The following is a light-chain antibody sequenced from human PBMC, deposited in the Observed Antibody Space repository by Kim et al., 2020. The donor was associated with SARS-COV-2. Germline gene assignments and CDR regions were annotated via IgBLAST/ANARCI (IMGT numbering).Light chain of an antibody. Sequence: SPGERATRSCRASQSVSSSYLAWYQQKPGQAPRLLIYGASSRATGIPDRFSGRGSGTDFTLTISRLEPEDFAVYYCQQYGSSPWTFGQGTKVEIK. J-gene: IGKJ1*01. CDR1: QSVSSSY. V-gene: IGKV3-20*01. CDR2: GAS. CDR3: QQYGSSPWT.